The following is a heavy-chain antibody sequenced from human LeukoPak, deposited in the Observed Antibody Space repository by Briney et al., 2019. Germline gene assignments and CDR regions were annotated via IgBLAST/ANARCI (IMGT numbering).Heavy chain of an antibody. D-gene: IGHD3-10*01. V-gene: IGHV4-4*07. CDR1: GGSISSYY. CDR2: IYTSGST. Sequence: SETLSLTCTVSGGSISSYYWSWIRQPAGKGLDWIGRIYTSGSTNYNPSLKSRVTMSVDTSKNQFSLKLSSVTAADTAVYYCARGEVRGASPRLDPWGQGTLVTLSS. J-gene: IGHJ5*02. CDR3: ARGEVRGASPRLDP.